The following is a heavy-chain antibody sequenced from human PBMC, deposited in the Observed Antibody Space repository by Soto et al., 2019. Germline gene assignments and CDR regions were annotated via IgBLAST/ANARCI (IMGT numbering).Heavy chain of an antibody. CDR3: ARISSGWYSGRYYYYGMDV. Sequence: PGESLKISCKGSGYSFTSYWISWVRQMPGKGLEWMGRIDPSDSYTNYSPSFQGHVTISADKSISTAYLQWSSLKASDTAMYYCARISSGWYSGRYYYYGMDVWGQGTAVTV. J-gene: IGHJ6*02. CDR2: IDPSDSYT. D-gene: IGHD6-19*01. CDR1: GYSFTSYW. V-gene: IGHV5-10-1*01.